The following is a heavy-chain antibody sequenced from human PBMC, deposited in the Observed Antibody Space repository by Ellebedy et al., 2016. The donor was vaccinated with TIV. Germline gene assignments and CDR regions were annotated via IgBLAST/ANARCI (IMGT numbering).Heavy chain of an antibody. V-gene: IGHV3-7*03. J-gene: IGHJ3*02. CDR2: INLDGREG. CDR3: ARDIIIVPATDAPVFDI. D-gene: IGHD2-2*01. Sequence: GGSLRLSCVASGFRFSSYWMSWVRQAPGKGLEWVANINLDGREGYYVDSVRGRFAISRDNAKNSLYLQMNSLRAEDTAVYYCARDIIIVPATDAPVFDIWGQGTMVTVSS. CDR1: GFRFSSYW.